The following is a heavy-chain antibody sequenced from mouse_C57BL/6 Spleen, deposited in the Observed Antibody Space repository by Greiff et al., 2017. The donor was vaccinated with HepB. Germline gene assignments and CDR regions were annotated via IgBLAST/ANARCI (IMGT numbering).Heavy chain of an antibody. D-gene: IGHD1-1*01. CDR3: ARDYYGSGQAWFAY. Sequence: EVHLVESGGGLVKPGGSLKLSCAASGFTFSSYAMSWVRQTPEKRLEWVATISDGGSYTYYPDNVKGRFTISRDNAKNNLYLQMSHLKSEDTAMYYCARDYYGSGQAWFAYWGQGTLVTVSA. J-gene: IGHJ3*01. CDR1: GFTFSSYA. CDR2: ISDGGSYT. V-gene: IGHV5-4*01.